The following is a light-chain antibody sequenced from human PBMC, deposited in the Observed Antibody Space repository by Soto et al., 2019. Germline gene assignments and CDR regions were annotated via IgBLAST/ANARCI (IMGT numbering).Light chain of an antibody. CDR1: SSDVGSSKY. CDR2: EVS. CDR3: SSYTSSSTYV. V-gene: IGLV2-14*01. J-gene: IGLJ1*01. Sequence: QSALTQPASVSGSPGQSITISCTGTSSDVGSSKYVSWYQLHPGKALKLMVYEVSNRPSGVSNRFSGSKSGNTASLTISGLQAEDEADYHCSSYTSSSTYVFGTGTKLTVL.